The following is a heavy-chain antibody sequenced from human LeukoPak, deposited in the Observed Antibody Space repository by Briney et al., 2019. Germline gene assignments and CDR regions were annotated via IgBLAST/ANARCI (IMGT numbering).Heavy chain of an antibody. D-gene: IGHD3-3*01. J-gene: IGHJ5*02. Sequence: GGSLRLSCAASGFTFSSYAMSWVRQAPGKGLEWVSAISGSGGSTYYADSVKGRFTISRDNSKNTLYLQMNSLRAEDTAVYYCAKDEDFWSGQYLRDNWFDPWGQGTLVTVSS. CDR1: GFTFSSYA. CDR2: ISGSGGST. CDR3: AKDEDFWSGQYLRDNWFDP. V-gene: IGHV3-23*01.